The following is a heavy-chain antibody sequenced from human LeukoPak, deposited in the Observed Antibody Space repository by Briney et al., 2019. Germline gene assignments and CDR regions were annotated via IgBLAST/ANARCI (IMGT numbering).Heavy chain of an antibody. CDR1: GGSISNYY. CDR3: ATCQTTGDCTGTSCYCGVFDY. J-gene: IGHJ4*02. Sequence: SETLSLTCTVSGGSISNYYWSWIRQSPGKGLEWIAYIYNSGSTNYNPSLKSRVTISVDTSKNQFSLKLSSVTAADTAVYYCATCQTTGDCTGTSCYCGVFDYWGQGTLVTVSS. V-gene: IGHV4-59*08. D-gene: IGHD2-2*01. CDR2: IYNSGST.